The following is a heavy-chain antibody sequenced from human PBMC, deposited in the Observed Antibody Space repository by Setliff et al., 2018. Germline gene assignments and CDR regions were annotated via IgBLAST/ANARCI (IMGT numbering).Heavy chain of an antibody. J-gene: IGHJ4*02. V-gene: IGHV4-39*01. CDR3: ARLKVGNNWPDY. D-gene: IGHD1-1*01. Sequence: SETLSLTCTVSGDSISRSTYYWGWIRQSPGKGLDWIGTVDHSGNTFYNPSLKSRVTISVNTSKNQFSLKLTSVSAADTAVYYGARLKVGNNWPDYWGQGTLVTVSS. CDR2: VDHSGNT. CDR1: GDSISRSTYY.